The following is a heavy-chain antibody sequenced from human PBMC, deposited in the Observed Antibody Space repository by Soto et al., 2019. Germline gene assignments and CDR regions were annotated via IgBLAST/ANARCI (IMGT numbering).Heavy chain of an antibody. Sequence: GGSLRLSCAASGFTFSSYAMSWVRQAPGKGLEWVSAISGSGGSTYYADSVKGRFTISRDNSKNTLYLQMNSLRAEDTAVYYCARGLGDRDGYCNYYYYGMDVWGQGTTVTVSS. D-gene: IGHD2-21*01. CDR1: GFTFSSYA. CDR3: ARGLGDRDGYCNYYYYGMDV. CDR2: ISGSGGST. J-gene: IGHJ6*02. V-gene: IGHV3-23*01.